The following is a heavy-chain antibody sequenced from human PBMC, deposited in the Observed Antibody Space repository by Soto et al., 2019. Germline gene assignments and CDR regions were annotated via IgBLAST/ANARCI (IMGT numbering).Heavy chain of an antibody. CDR1: GFTFSNYW. J-gene: IGHJ4*02. CDR2: IKEDGSEK. CDR3: ASAFATSSGHY. D-gene: IGHD6-6*01. V-gene: IGHV3-7*01. Sequence: QAGGSLRLSCAASGFTFSNYWMTWVRQAPGEGLEWVANIKEDGSEKNYMDSVKGRFTISRDNAKNSLYLQMNSRRADDMAVYYCASAFATSSGHYWGQGTLVTVSS.